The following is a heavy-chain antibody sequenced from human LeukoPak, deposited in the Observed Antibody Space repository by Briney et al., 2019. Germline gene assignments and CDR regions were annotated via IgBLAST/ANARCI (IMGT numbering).Heavy chain of an antibody. Sequence: GGSLRLSCAASGFTFSSYAMNWVRQAPGKGLEWVSGMSNSGGSTYYADSVKGRFTISRDNSKNTLYLQRNSLRAEDTAVYYCAKETSSSFDYWGQGTLVTVSS. V-gene: IGHV3-23*01. CDR3: AKETSSSFDY. CDR2: MSNSGGST. D-gene: IGHD6-6*01. CDR1: GFTFSSYA. J-gene: IGHJ4*02.